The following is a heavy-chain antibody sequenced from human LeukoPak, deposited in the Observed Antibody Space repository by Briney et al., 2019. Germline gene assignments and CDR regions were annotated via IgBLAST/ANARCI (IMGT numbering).Heavy chain of an antibody. CDR3: ARDRSSSWFNYAFDI. CDR1: GFTFSSYA. D-gene: IGHD6-13*01. V-gene: IGHV3-30*04. Sequence: GGSLRLSCAASGFTFSSYAMHWVRQAPGKGLEWVAVISYDGSNKYYADSVKGRFTISRDNSKNTLYLQMNSLRAEDTAVYYCARDRSSSWFNYAFDIWGQGTMVTVSS. CDR2: ISYDGSNK. J-gene: IGHJ3*02.